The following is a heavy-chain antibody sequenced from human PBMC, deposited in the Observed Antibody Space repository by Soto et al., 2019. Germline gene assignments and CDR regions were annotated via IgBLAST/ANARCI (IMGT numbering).Heavy chain of an antibody. CDR1: GFSFSRYL. V-gene: IGHV3-23*01. D-gene: IGHD3-9*01. J-gene: IGHJ5*02. Sequence: GGSLRLSCAASGFSFSRYLMTWVRQTPGQGLEWISSISGRGDATYYADSVKGRFTISRDNSKNTLFLQMNSLGADDTAVYYCAKDPILTTPPSFDPWGQGTLVTVSS. CDR3: AKDPILTTPPSFDP. CDR2: ISGRGDAT.